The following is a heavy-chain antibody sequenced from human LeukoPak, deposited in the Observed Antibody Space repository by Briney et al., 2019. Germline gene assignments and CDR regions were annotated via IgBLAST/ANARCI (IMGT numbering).Heavy chain of an antibody. CDR3: AEHAIRYFDWFEGRFGAFDI. Sequence: GESLKISCKGSGYSFTSYWIGWVRQMPGKGLEWMGIIYPGDSDTRYSPSFQGQVTISADKSISTAYLQWSSLKASDTAIYYRAEHAIRYFDWFEGRFGAFDIWGQGTMVTVSS. CDR1: GYSFTSYW. D-gene: IGHD3-9*01. CDR2: IYPGDSDT. V-gene: IGHV5-51*01. J-gene: IGHJ3*02.